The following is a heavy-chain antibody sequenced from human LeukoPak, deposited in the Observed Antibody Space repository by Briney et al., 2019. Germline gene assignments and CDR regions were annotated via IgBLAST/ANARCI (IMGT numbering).Heavy chain of an antibody. CDR3: ARDGYYYDSSGYYYGGWFDP. J-gene: IGHJ5*02. D-gene: IGHD3-22*01. CDR2: IKSDGRGT. CDR1: GFNFRNYR. Sequence: GGSLRLSCAVSGFNFRNYRMHWVRQAPGEGLMWISYIKSDGRGTAYADSVKGRFTISRDNAKNTLYLQMNSLRAEDTAVYYCARDGYYYDSSGYYYGGWFDPWGQGTLVTVSS. V-gene: IGHV3-74*01.